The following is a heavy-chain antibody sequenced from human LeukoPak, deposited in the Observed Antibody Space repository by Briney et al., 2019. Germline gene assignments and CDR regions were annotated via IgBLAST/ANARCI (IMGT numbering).Heavy chain of an antibody. CDR1: GFTFSSYS. D-gene: IGHD3-10*01. J-gene: IGHJ4*02. CDR3: ARETAMVRGVRFPPDY. Sequence: GGSLRLSCAASGFTFSSYSMNWVRQAPGKGLEWVSSISSSSSSIYYADSVKGRFTISRDNSKNTLYLQMNSLRAEDTAVYYCARETAMVRGVRFPPDYWGQGTLVTVSS. CDR2: ISSSSSSI. V-gene: IGHV3-21*01.